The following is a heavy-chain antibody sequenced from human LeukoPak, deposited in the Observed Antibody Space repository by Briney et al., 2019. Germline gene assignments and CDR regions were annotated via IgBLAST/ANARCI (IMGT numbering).Heavy chain of an antibody. CDR2: INPNSGGT. CDR1: GYTFTGYY. CDR3: ARERGKSYYYYYYMNV. Sequence: ASVKVSCKASGYTFTGYYMHWMRQAPGQGLEWMGRINPNSGGTNYAQKFQGRVTMTRDTSISTAYMELSRLRSDDTAVYYCARERGKSYYYYYYMNVWGKGTTVTVSS. J-gene: IGHJ6*03. V-gene: IGHV1-2*06.